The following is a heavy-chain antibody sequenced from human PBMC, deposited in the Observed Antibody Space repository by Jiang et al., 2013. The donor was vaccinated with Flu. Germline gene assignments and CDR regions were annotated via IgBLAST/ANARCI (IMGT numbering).Heavy chain of an antibody. CDR1: GYY. Sequence: GYYMHWVRQAPGQGLEWMGWINPNSGGTNYAQKFQGRVTMTRDTSISTAYMELSRLRSEDTAVYYCARAEGIAAAGGYYYGMDVWGQGTTVTVSS. CDR2: INPNSGGT. J-gene: IGHJ6*02. CDR3: ARAEGIAAAGGYYYGMDV. V-gene: IGHV1-2*02. D-gene: IGHD6-13*01.